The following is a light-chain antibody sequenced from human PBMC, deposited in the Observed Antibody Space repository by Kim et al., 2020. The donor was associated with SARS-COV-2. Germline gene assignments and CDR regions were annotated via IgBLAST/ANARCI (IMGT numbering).Light chain of an antibody. CDR3: QQSSRFPYT. CDR2: AAF. V-gene: IGKV1-12*01. Sequence: DIKLTQSPSSVSASVGDRVTITCRASQHISSWLAWYQQKPGKAPKLLIYAAFNLQNGVPSRFSGSGSGTDFTLTIASLQPEDCATYYCQQSSRFPYTFGPGTKLEIK. J-gene: IGKJ2*01. CDR1: QHISSW.